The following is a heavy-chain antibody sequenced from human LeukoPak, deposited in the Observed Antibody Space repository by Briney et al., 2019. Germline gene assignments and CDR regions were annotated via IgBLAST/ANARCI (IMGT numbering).Heavy chain of an antibody. V-gene: IGHV3-30*03. D-gene: IGHD3-9*01. CDR1: GFTFSSYG. CDR2: ISYDGSEK. CDR3: ATRQSDWYYFDY. Sequence: GGSLRLSCAASGFTFSSYGMHWVRQAPGKGLEWVAVISYDGSEKYYADSVKGRFTISRDNSKNTLYLQMNSLRAEDTAVYYCATRQSDWYYFDYWGQGTLVTVSS. J-gene: IGHJ4*02.